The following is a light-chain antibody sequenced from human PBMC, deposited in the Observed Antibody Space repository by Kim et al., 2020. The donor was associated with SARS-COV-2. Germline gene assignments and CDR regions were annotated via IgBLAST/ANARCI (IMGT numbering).Light chain of an antibody. J-gene: IGLJ2*01. Sequence: GQSITTSCTGTSSDVGRYNYVSWYQQHPGKAPKLMIYDVSTRPSGVSNRFSGPKSGNTASLTISGLQAEDEADYYCSSYTSNNTLLFGGGTQLTVL. CDR2: DVS. V-gene: IGLV2-14*03. CDR3: SSYTSNNTLL. CDR1: SSDVGRYNY.